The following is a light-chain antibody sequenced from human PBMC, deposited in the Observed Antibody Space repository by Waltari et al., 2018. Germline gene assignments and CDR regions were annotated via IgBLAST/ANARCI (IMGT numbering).Light chain of an antibody. CDR3: CSYTTTGPVV. V-gene: IGLV2-14*03. CDR2: DVN. CDR1: SSYLGTYNY. J-gene: IGLJ2*01. Sequence: QSVLTQPASVSGSPVQSITISCTGTSSYLGTYNYVSRYQQHPGRAPKLIIFDVNVRPSWVSNRFSGSKSGNTAFLTISGLQTEDEGHFYCCSYTTTGPVVFGGGTKLTVL.